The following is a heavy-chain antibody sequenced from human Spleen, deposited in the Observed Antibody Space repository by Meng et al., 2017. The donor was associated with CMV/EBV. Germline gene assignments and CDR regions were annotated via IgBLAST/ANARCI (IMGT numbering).Heavy chain of an antibody. V-gene: IGHV3-23*01. CDR3: AKAFSSSWFREYYDY. D-gene: IGHD6-13*01. Sequence: GGSLRLSCAASGFTFNSYAMSWVRLAPGKGLEWVSAITASGGSTYHADSVEGRFTISRDNSKNTLYLQLHSLRVEDTAVYYCAKAFSSSWFREYYDYWGQGTLVTVSS. J-gene: IGHJ4*02. CDR1: GFTFNSYA. CDR2: ITASGGST.